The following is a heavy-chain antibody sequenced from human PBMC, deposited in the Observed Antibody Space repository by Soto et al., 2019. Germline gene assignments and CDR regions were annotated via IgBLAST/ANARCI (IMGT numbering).Heavy chain of an antibody. J-gene: IGHJ4*02. CDR2: IYPSVSS. CDR1: GGSISSGGYY. D-gene: IGHD2-21*02. V-gene: IGHV4-39*02. Sequence: SETLSLTCTVSGGSISSGGYYWSWIRQHPGKGLEWIGSIYPSVSSYHNPSLATRLGLSIDASKNQFTLNLTSVTAADTALYFCAREKVGTTFFDTWGQGIQVTVSS. CDR3: AREKVGTTFFDT.